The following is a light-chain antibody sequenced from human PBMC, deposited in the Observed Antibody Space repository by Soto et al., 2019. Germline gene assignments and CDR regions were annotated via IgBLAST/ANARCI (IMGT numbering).Light chain of an antibody. V-gene: IGKV3-20*01. CDR2: AAS. Sequence: ETVLTQSPATLPLSPGERATLSCRASQTVSNRYVAWYQHKPGQAPRVLIHAASSRITGIPNRFSGSGSGTEFTLMISRLEPEDFGVYYCQQYGNGPWAFGQGTKVDIK. J-gene: IGKJ1*01. CDR3: QQYGNGPWA. CDR1: QTVSNRY.